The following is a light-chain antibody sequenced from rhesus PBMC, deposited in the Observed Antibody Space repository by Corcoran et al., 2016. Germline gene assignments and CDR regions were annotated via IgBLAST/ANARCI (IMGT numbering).Light chain of an antibody. Sequence: DIQMTQSPSSLSASVGDTVTITCRASQSISNWLDWYQQKPGKAPKLLVYKASSLQSGDPSRFSGSGSGTDFPPTISSLHPEDFATYYCLQYNSYPWTFGQGTKVEIK. J-gene: IGKJ1*01. CDR3: LQYNSYPWT. CDR2: KAS. CDR1: QSISNW. V-gene: IGKV1-22*01.